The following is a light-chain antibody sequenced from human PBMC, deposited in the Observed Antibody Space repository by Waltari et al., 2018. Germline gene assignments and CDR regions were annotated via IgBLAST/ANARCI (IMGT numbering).Light chain of an antibody. CDR2: YDR. Sequence: SYVVTQSPSVSVAPGETARITCGGDNIGSKSVHWYQQRPGQAPVLVISYDRDRPSGIPDRVAGSKSGNTAPLTISRVEAGDEARYYCHVWHPHVDPGVFGTGTEVTVL. V-gene: IGLV3-21*04. J-gene: IGLJ1*01. CDR1: NIGSKS. CDR3: HVWHPHVDPGV.